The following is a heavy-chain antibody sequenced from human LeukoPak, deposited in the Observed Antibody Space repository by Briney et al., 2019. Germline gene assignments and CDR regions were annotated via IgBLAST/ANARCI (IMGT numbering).Heavy chain of an antibody. D-gene: IGHD4-17*01. CDR1: GYTFTGYY. Sequence: GASVKVSCKASGYTFTGYYMHWVRQAPGQGLEWMGGIIPIFGTANYAQKFQGRVTITADESTSTAYMELSSLRSEDTAVYYCARDPTTVTTGVDIWGQGTMVTVSS. CDR3: ARDPTTVTTGVDI. CDR2: IIPIFGTA. V-gene: IGHV1-69*13. J-gene: IGHJ3*02.